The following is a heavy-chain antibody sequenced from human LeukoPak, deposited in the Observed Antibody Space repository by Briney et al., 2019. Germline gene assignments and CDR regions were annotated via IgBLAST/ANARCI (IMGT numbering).Heavy chain of an antibody. CDR3: ARDGHRRYYYGSSGRDDVFDI. CDR2: ISAYNGTT. D-gene: IGHD3-22*01. CDR1: GYTFTGYY. Sequence: ASVKVSCKASGYTFTGYYMHWVRQTPGQGLEWMGWISAYNGTTNYAQKIQGRVTMTPDTSTSTAYMELRSLRSDDTAMYYCARDGHRRYYYGSSGRDDVFDIWGQGTMVTVSS. J-gene: IGHJ3*02. V-gene: IGHV1-18*04.